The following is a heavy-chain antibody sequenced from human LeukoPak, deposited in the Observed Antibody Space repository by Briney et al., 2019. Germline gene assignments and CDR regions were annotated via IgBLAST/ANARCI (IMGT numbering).Heavy chain of an antibody. J-gene: IGHJ6*03. CDR3: ARVDRYHFYLDV. CDR2: IIPIFGTP. Sequence: GSSVKVSCKASGGTFRTYSVTWVRQAPGQGLEWMGGIIPIFGTPNYAQKFQGRVKVTTDDATGTAYMELSSLMSEDTAIYYRARVDRYHFYLDVWGKGTPVTVSS. CDR1: GGTFRTYS. V-gene: IGHV1-69*05.